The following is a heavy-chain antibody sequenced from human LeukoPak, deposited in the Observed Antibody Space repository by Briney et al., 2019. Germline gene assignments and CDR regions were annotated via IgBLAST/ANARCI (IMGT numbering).Heavy chain of an antibody. V-gene: IGHV1-18*01. J-gene: IGHJ3*02. CDR3: ARGVIILTGYIDAFDI. CDR2: ISAYNGNT. CDR1: GYTFTSYG. D-gene: IGHD3-9*01. Sequence: ASVKVSCKASGYTFTSYGISWVRQAPGQGLEWMGWISAYNGNTNYAQKLQGRVTMTTDTSTSTAYMELRSLRSDDTAVYYCARGVIILTGYIDAFDIWGQGTMVTVSS.